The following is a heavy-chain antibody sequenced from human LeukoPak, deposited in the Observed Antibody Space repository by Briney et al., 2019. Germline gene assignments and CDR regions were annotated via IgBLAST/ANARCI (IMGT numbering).Heavy chain of an antibody. CDR3: AREGNTRGYSGYEPFDY. V-gene: IGHV4-30-4*08. J-gene: IGHJ4*02. CDR2: IYYSGST. D-gene: IGHD5-12*01. Sequence: SETLSLTCTVSGGSISSGDYYWSWIRQPPGKGLEWIGYIYYSGSTYYNPSLKSRVTISVDTSKNQFSLKLSSVTAADTAVYYCAREGNTRGYSGYEPFDYWGQGTLVTVSS. CDR1: GGSISSGDYY.